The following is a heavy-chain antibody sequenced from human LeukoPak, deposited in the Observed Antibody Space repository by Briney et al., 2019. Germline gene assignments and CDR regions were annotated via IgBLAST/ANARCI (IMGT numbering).Heavy chain of an antibody. V-gene: IGHV5-51*01. CDR3: ARPRRDSSGYYSSFDY. Sequence: GESLKISCKGSGYSFTSYWSGWVRQMPGKGLECMGIIYPGDSDTRYSPSFQGQVTISADKSISTAYLQWSSLKASDTAMYYCARPRRDSSGYYSSFDYWGQGTLVTVSS. CDR2: IYPGDSDT. J-gene: IGHJ4*02. D-gene: IGHD3-22*01. CDR1: GYSFTSYW.